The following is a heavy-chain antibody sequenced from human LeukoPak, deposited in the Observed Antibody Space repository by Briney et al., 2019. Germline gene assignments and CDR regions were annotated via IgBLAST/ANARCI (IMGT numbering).Heavy chain of an antibody. D-gene: IGHD3-9*01. Sequence: ASVKVSCKASGYTFTSYGISWVRQAPGQGLEWMGWISAYNGNTNYAQKLQGRVTMTTDTSTSTAYMELRSLRSDDTAVYYWARVPDVLRYFDWLSPFDYWGQGTLVTVSS. CDR3: ARVPDVLRYFDWLSPFDY. V-gene: IGHV1-18*01. CDR1: GYTFTSYG. CDR2: ISAYNGNT. J-gene: IGHJ4*02.